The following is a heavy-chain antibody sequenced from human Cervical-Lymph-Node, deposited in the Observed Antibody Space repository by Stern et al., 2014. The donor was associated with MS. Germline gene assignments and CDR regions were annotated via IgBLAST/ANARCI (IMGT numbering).Heavy chain of an antibody. D-gene: IGHD2-15*01. J-gene: IGHJ6*02. Sequence: QVQLMQSGAEVKKPGSSVKVSCKASGGISGTNDISWVRKAPGQGLEWMGGIIASRASTNSAHKFQDRLTSSADESRTTVYMELSSLRSEDTAVYYCARDGGSRGTYGMDVWGQGTTVTVSS. CDR1: GGISGTND. CDR3: ARDGGSRGTYGMDV. CDR2: IIASRAST. V-gene: IGHV1-69*01.